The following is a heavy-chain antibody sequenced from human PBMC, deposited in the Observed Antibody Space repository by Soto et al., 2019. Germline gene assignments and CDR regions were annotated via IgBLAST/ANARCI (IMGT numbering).Heavy chain of an antibody. CDR2: IYYSGST. CDR1: GGSTSNYY. Sequence: SETLSLTCTVSGGSTSNYYWSWIRQPPGKGLEWIGYIYYSGSTNYNPSLKSRVTISVDTSKNQFSLKLSSVTAADTAVYYCALVVAATDSFDYWGQGTLVTVSS. V-gene: IGHV4-59*08. J-gene: IGHJ4*02. D-gene: IGHD2-15*01. CDR3: ALVVAATDSFDY.